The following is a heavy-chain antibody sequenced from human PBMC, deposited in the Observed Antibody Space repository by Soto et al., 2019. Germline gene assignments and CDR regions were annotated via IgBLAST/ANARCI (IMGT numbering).Heavy chain of an antibody. J-gene: IGHJ5*02. Sequence: SVKVSCKASGGTFSSYAISWVRQAPGQGLEWMGGIIPIFGTANYAQKFQGRVTITADESTSTAYMELSSLRSEDTAVYYCARRSNWNYWFDPWGQGTPVTGSS. CDR2: IIPIFGTA. CDR1: GGTFSSYA. CDR3: ARRSNWNYWFDP. D-gene: IGHD1-7*01. V-gene: IGHV1-69*13.